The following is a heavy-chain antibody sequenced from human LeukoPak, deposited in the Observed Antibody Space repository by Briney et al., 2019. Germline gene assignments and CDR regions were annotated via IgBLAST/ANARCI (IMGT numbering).Heavy chain of an antibody. CDR3: AGGPYPLAY. V-gene: IGHV4-61*02. CDR2: LYTSGDT. J-gene: IGHJ4*02. CDR1: GDSNSSGSSF. Sequence: SQTLSLTCSVSGDSNSSGSSFWSWIRQSAGKELEWVGLLYTSGDTNYNPSLKSRITISRDTSKNQYSLSLSSVTAADTAVYYCAGGPYPLAYWGQGVLVAVSS.